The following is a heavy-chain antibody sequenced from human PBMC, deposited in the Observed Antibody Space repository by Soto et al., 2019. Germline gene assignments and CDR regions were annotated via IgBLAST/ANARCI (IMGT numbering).Heavy chain of an antibody. CDR3: ARGDYGTGGYPFPYFDY. J-gene: IGHJ4*02. D-gene: IGHD2-8*02. Sequence: HEHLVQSGAEVKRPGASLKVSCKASGYSFTGYYIHWVRQAPGQGLEWMGWINPDSGATNYAQNFQGRVTLTSDTSSSRASMDLTSVTSDDTAVYYCARGDYGTGGYPFPYFDYWGQGTLVIVSS. V-gene: IGHV1-2*02. CDR1: GYSFTGYY. CDR2: INPDSGAT.